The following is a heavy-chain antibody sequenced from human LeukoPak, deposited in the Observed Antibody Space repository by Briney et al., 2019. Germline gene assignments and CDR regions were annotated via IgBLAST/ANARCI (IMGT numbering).Heavy chain of an antibody. CDR1: GYSISSSYY. CDR3: ARRAVVAYFDY. CDR2: IYYSGST. V-gene: IGHV4-59*08. Sequence: SETLSLTCTVSGYSISSSYYWSWIRQPPGKGLEWIGYIYYSGSTNYNPSLKSRVTISVDTSKNQFSLKLSSVTAADTAVYYCARRAVVAYFDYWGQGTLVTVSS. D-gene: IGHD2-15*01. J-gene: IGHJ4*02.